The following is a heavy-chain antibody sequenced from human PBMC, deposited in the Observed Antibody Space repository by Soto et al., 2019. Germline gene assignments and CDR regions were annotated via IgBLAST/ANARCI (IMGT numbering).Heavy chain of an antibody. J-gene: IGHJ4*02. CDR1: GFTFSSYG. D-gene: IGHD2-2*01. V-gene: IGHV3-33*01. CDR3: ARDECWGSNTSCQEFDY. CDR2: IWYDGSNK. Sequence: QVQLLESGGGVVQPGRSLRLSCAASGFTFSSYGMHWVRQAPGKGLEWVAVIWYDGSNKYYADSVKGRFTISRDNSKNTLYLQMNSLRAEDTAVYYCARDECWGSNTSCQEFDYWGQGTLVTVSS.